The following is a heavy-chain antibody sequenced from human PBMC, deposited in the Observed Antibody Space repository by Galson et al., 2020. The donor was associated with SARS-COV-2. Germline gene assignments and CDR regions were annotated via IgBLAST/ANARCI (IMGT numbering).Heavy chain of an antibody. V-gene: IGHV4-39*07. Sequence: SETLSLTCAVSGDSITNSRYYWAWIRQPPGEGLEWIGTIHYTGSTYYTSSLKSRVTLSVDTSKNQFSLNLTSLTAADTAVYYCARMSGSSRATWFDPWGQGSLVTVSS. D-gene: IGHD5-12*01. CDR1: GDSITNSRYY. CDR2: IHYTGST. CDR3: ARMSGSSRATWFDP. J-gene: IGHJ5*02.